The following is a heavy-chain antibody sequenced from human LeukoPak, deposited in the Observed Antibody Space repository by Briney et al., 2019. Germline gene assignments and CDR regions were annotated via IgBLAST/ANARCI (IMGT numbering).Heavy chain of an antibody. Sequence: SVKVSCKASGGTFSSYAISWVRQAPGQGLEWMGGIIPIFGTANYAQKFQGRVTITADESTSTAYMELSSLRSEYTAVYYCARGVDRVVVAARYYYYGMDVWGQGTTVTVSS. D-gene: IGHD2-15*01. J-gene: IGHJ6*02. CDR3: ARGVDRVVVAARYYYYGMDV. CDR1: GGTFSSYA. CDR2: IIPIFGTA. V-gene: IGHV1-69*13.